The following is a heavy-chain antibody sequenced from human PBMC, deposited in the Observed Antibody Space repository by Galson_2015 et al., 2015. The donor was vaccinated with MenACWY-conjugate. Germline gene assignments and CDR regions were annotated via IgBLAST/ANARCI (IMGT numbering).Heavy chain of an antibody. D-gene: IGHD6-13*01. V-gene: IGHV6-1*01. CDR3: GRVTWGSSKAFDY. CDR1: GDSVSSKSAA. Sequence: CAISGDSVSSKSAAWIWIRQSPSRGLEWLGRTYYGSKWYNDYAASVKGRITINPDTSKNQFSLQLNSATPEDTAVYYCGRVTWGSSKAFDYWSQGTPVTVSS. CDR2: TYYGSKWYN. J-gene: IGHJ4*02.